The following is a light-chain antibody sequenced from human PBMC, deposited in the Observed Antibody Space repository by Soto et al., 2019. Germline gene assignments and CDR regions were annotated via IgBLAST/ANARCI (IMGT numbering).Light chain of an antibody. Sequence: DIQMTQSPPSLSASVGDRVTITCRASQGIGKDLGWYQQKPGKAPKRLIHDASSLESGVPSRFSGSGSGTEFTLTISSLQPEDLATYYCLQHNSRLTFGGGTKVDIK. CDR1: QGIGKD. J-gene: IGKJ4*01. CDR3: LQHNSRLT. CDR2: DAS. V-gene: IGKV1-17*01.